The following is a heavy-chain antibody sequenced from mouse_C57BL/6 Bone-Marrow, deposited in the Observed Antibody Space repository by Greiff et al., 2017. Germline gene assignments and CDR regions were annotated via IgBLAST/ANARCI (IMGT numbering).Heavy chain of an antibody. D-gene: IGHD1-1*02. Sequence: VQLQQPGAELVRPGTSVKMSCKASGYTFTNYWIGWAKQRPGHGLEWIGDIYPGGGYTNYNEKFKGKATLTADKSSSTAYMQFSSLTSEDSAIYYCAGGSSWWYFDVWGTGTTVTVSS. CDR3: AGGSSWWYFDV. CDR2: IYPGGGYT. J-gene: IGHJ1*03. CDR1: GYTFTNYW. V-gene: IGHV1-63*01.